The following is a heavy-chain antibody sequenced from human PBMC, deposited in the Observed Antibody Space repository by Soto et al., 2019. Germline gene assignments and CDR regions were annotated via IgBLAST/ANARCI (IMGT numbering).Heavy chain of an antibody. J-gene: IGHJ4*02. CDR3: ARDIGFDYVN. V-gene: IGHV3-7*01. D-gene: IGHD3-16*01. Sequence: GGSLRLFCAVSGFNVMSYWMSWVRQAPGKGLEWVASIKEDGSEIYYLQSVRGRFSISRDSAGNALHLTMNYLSAEDTGVYFCARDIGFDYVNWGQGTLVTVSS. CDR2: IKEDGSEI. CDR1: GFNVMSYW.